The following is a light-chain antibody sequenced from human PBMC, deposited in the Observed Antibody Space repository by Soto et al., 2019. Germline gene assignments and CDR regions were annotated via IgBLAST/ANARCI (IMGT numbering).Light chain of an antibody. J-gene: IGKJ3*01. Sequence: EIVMTQSPATLSVSPWERATLSCMASQIVSSNYVAWYQQKPGQAPRLLIHGTSTRATGVPARFSGSGSGTESTLIISSLQSEDFAVYYCQQYNYWPPSFGPGTKVDIK. CDR3: QQYNYWPPS. CDR2: GTS. CDR1: QIVSSN. V-gene: IGKV3-15*01.